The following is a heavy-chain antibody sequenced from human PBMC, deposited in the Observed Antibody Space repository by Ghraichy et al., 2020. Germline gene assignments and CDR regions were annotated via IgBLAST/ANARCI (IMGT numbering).Heavy chain of an antibody. CDR1: GGSISSYY. CDR3: AGGKWEPYAFDI. V-gene: IGHV4-59*01. CDR2: IYYSGST. J-gene: IGHJ3*02. D-gene: IGHD1-26*01. Sequence: SETLSLTCTVAGGSISSYYWSWIRQPPGKGLEWIGYIYYSGSTNYNPSLKSRVTISVDTSKNQFSLKLSSVTAADTAVYYCAGGKWEPYAFDIWGQGTMVTVSS.